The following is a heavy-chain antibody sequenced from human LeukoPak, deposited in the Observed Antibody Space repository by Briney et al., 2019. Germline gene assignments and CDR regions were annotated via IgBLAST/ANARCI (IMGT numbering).Heavy chain of an antibody. V-gene: IGHV4-39*01. CDR3: ARLKDWYDSGSDKWFDP. Sequence: SETLSLTCTVSGDSVSSSSYYWDWIRQPPGKGLEWIGSISSDGNTHYNTSLKSRVTMSVDTSKNQFSLKLTSVTVADTAVYFCARLKDWYDSGSDKWFDPWGQGTLVTVSS. CDR1: GDSVSSSSYY. D-gene: IGHD3-22*01. CDR2: ISSDGNT. J-gene: IGHJ5*02.